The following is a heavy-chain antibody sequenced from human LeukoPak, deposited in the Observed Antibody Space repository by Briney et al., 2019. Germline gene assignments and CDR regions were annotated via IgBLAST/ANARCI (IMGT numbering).Heavy chain of an antibody. CDR3: AHRAGLYYDSSGYSSSQFDY. J-gene: IGHJ4*02. Sequence: SVKVSFTASGGTFSSYAISWVRQAPGQGLEWMGGIIPIFGTANYAQKFQGRVTITADESTSTAYMELSSLRSEDTAVYYCAHRAGLYYDSSGYSSSQFDYWGQGTLVTVSS. CDR1: GGTFSSYA. D-gene: IGHD3-22*01. CDR2: IIPIFGTA. V-gene: IGHV1-69*13.